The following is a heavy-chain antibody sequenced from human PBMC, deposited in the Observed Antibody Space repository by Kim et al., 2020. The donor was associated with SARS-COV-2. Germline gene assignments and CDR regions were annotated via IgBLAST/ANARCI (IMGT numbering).Heavy chain of an antibody. CDR3: ARGDSSGYYNFDY. CDR2: IIPIFGTA. D-gene: IGHD3-22*01. Sequence: SVKVSCKASGGTFSSYAISWVRQAPGQGLEWMGGIIPIFGTANYAQKFQGRVTITADESTSTAYMELSSLRSEDTAVYYCARGDSSGYYNFDYWGQGTLVTVSS. CDR1: GGTFSSYA. J-gene: IGHJ4*02. V-gene: IGHV1-69*13.